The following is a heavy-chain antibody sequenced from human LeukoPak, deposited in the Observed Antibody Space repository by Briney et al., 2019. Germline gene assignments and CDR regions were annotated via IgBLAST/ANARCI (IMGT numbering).Heavy chain of an antibody. D-gene: IGHD6-13*01. V-gene: IGHV1-18*04. CDR1: GYTFTSYY. CDR2: ISAYNGNT. Sequence: GASVKVSCKASGYTFTSYYMHWVRQAPGQGLEWMGWISAYNGNTDYVQKLQGRVTMTTDTFTSTAYMELRSLRSDDTAVYYCARDNDIAAAGTSHYFDYWGQGALVTVSS. J-gene: IGHJ4*02. CDR3: ARDNDIAAAGTSHYFDY.